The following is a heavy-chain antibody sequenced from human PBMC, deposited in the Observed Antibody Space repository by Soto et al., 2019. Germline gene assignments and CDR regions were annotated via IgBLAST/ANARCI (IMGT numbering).Heavy chain of an antibody. CDR1: GGTFSSYI. CDR2: IIPILGIA. J-gene: IGHJ4*02. D-gene: IGHD1-26*01. V-gene: IGHV1-69*02. CDR3: ARFPQTAIVGAAYFDY. Sequence: QVQLVQSEAEVKKPGSSVKVSCKASGGTFSSYIISWVRQAPGQGLEWMGRIIPILGIANYAQKFQGRVTITADKSTSTAYMELSSLSSEDTAVYYCARFPQTAIVGAAYFDYWGQGTLVTVSS.